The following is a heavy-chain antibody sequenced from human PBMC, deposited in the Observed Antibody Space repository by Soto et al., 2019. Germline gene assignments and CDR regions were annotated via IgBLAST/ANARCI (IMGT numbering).Heavy chain of an antibody. CDR3: ARVSSSWSDAFDI. CDR2: INHSGST. Sequence: QVQLQQWGAGLLKPSETLSLTCAVYGGSFSGYYWSWIRQTPGKGLEWIGEINHSGSTNYNPSLKSRVTISVDTSKNQFSLKLSSVTAADTAVYYCARVSSSWSDAFDIWGQGTMVTVSS. D-gene: IGHD6-13*01. J-gene: IGHJ3*02. CDR1: GGSFSGYY. V-gene: IGHV4-34*01.